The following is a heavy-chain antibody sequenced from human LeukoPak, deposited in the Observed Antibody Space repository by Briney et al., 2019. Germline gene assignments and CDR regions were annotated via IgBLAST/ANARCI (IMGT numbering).Heavy chain of an antibody. CDR3: ARGRLARAPYFDY. CDR1: GGSINSGDYY. D-gene: IGHD3-10*01. J-gene: IGHJ4*02. Sequence: SETLSLTCTVSGGSINSGDYYWVWIRQPPGKGLEWIGSIYYSGSTSYNPSLKSRVTISVDTSKNQFSLKLSSVTAADTAVYYCARGRLARAPYFDYWGQGTLVIVSS. CDR2: IYYSGST. V-gene: IGHV4-39*07.